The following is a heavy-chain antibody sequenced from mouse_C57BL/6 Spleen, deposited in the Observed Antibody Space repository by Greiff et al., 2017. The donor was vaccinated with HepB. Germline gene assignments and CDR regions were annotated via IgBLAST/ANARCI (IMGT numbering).Heavy chain of an antibody. CDR1: GYTFTSYW. J-gene: IGHJ1*03. CDR2: IHPNSGRT. CDR3: ARTTAQAWYFDV. Sequence: VQLQQPGAELVKPGASVKLSCKASGYTFTSYWMHWVKQRPGQGLEWIGMIHPNSGRTNYNEKVKSKATLTVDKSSSTAYMQLSSLTSEDSAVYYCARTTAQAWYFDVWGTGTTVTVSS. V-gene: IGHV1-64*01. D-gene: IGHD3-2*02.